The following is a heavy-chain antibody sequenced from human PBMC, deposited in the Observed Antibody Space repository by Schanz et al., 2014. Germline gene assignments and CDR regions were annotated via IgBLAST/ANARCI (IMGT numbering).Heavy chain of an antibody. CDR1: GFTFSSYS. V-gene: IGHV3-48*01. CDR3: ARGGPAYYFDD. CDR2: VSRSTPDI. Sequence: EVHLLESGGGLVEPGGSLRLSCTASGFTFSSYSMNWVRQAPGKGLEWVSYVSRSTPDIYYADSVKGRFTISRDNSKNTLFLQMNSLRVEDSAIYYCARGGPAYYFDDWGQGTLVTVSS. J-gene: IGHJ4*02.